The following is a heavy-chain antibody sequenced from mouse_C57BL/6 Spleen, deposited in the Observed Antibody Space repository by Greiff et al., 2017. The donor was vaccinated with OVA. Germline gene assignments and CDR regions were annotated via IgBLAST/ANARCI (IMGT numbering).Heavy chain of an antibody. CDR2: INPYNGGT. D-gene: IGHD1-1*01. Sequence: EVQLQQSGPVLVKPGASVKMSCKASGYTFTDYYMNWVKQSHGKSLEWIGVINPYNGGTSYNQKFKGKATLTVDKSSSTAYMELNSLTSEDSAVYYCARSSNYYGSSLYYFDYWGQGTTLTVSS. J-gene: IGHJ2*01. CDR3: ARSSNYYGSSLYYFDY. CDR1: GYTFTDYY. V-gene: IGHV1-19*01.